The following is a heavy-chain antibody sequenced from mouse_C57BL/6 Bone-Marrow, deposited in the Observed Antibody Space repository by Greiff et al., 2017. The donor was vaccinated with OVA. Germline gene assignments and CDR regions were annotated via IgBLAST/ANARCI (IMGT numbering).Heavy chain of an antibody. J-gene: IGHJ3*01. D-gene: IGHD2-2*01. Sequence: QVQLQQPGAELVKPGASVKMSCKASGYTFTSYWITWVKQRPGQGLEWIGDIYPGSGSTNYNEKFKSKATLTVDTSSSTAYMQLSSRTSEDAAVYYCARSDGYDGAYWGQGTLVTVSA. CDR3: ARSDGYDGAY. CDR2: IYPGSGST. V-gene: IGHV1-55*01. CDR1: GYTFTSYW.